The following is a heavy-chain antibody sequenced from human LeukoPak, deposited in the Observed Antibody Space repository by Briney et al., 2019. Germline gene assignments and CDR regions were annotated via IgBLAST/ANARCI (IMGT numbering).Heavy chain of an antibody. Sequence: SGGSLRLPCAASGFTFSSYGMHWVRQAPGKGLEWVAFIRYDGSNKYYADSVKGRFTISRDNSKNTLYLQMNSLRAEDTAVYYCAKAGVNYYYYYYMDVWGKGTTVTISS. D-gene: IGHD3-3*01. V-gene: IGHV3-30*02. CDR1: GFTFSSYG. CDR3: AKAGVNYYYYYYMDV. CDR2: IRYDGSNK. J-gene: IGHJ6*03.